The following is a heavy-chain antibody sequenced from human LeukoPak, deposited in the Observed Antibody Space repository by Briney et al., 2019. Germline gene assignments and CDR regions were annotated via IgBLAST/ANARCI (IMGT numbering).Heavy chain of an antibody. Sequence: GGSLRLSCAASGFTFSSYEMNWVRQAPGKGLEWVSYISSSGSTIYYADSMKGRFTISRDNAKNSLYLQMNSLRAEDTAVYYCASFLWFGEGNYYYYGMDVWGQGTTVTVSS. J-gene: IGHJ6*02. CDR1: GFTFSSYE. CDR3: ASFLWFGEGNYYYYGMDV. V-gene: IGHV3-48*03. D-gene: IGHD3-10*01. CDR2: ISSSGSTI.